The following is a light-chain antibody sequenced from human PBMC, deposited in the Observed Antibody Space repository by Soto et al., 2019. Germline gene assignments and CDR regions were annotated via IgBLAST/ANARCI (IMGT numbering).Light chain of an antibody. CDR2: EVS. V-gene: IGLV2-14*01. CDR1: SSDVGGYNY. Sequence: QSALTQPASVSGSPGQSITISCTGTSSDVGGYNYVSWYQQHPGKAPKLMIYEVSNRPSGVSNRFSGSKSGNTASLTISGLQAEDEADYYCSSYTSSSTLWVFGGGTKVTGL. J-gene: IGLJ3*02. CDR3: SSYTSSSTLWV.